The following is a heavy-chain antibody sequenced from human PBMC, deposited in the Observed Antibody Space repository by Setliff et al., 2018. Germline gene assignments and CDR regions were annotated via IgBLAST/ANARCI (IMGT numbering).Heavy chain of an antibody. V-gene: IGHV3-53*01. CDR1: GFTVSSDY. Sequence: GGSLRLSCAASGFTVSSDYMSWFRQAPGKGLEWVSLVYSDGSAYYADSVKGRFTISRDNSENTLYLQMNSLRAEDTAVYYCAKNGFGVVALGVNNWFDPWGQGTLVTVSS. CDR3: AKNGFGVVALGVNNWFDP. D-gene: IGHD3-10*01. J-gene: IGHJ5*02. CDR2: VYSDGSA.